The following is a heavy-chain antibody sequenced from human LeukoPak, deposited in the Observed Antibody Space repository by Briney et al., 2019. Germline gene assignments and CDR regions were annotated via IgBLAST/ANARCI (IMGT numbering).Heavy chain of an antibody. J-gene: IGHJ4*02. D-gene: IGHD3-10*01. Sequence: GGSLRLSCAASGFTFSSFGMHWVRHAPGKGLEWVSFIQYNGNNKYYADSVKGRFTISRDNSKNTLYLQMSGLRAEDTAIYYCGKDSPYYYVDYWGQGTPVTVSS. CDR3: GKDSPYYYVDY. CDR2: IQYNGNNK. CDR1: GFTFSSFG. V-gene: IGHV3-30*02.